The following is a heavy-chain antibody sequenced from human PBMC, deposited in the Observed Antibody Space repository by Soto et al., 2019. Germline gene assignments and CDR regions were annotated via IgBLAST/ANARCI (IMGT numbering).Heavy chain of an antibody. CDR3: VRSGTARLLRHSWFDT. D-gene: IGHD2-21*01. CDR1: GFTFNTYD. J-gene: IGHJ5*02. Sequence: EVQLVESGGGLVNPGGSLRLSCAVSGFTFNTYDMNLVRQASGKGLEWVSSITTSSAYIYYADSLKGRITISRDNAKNSLFLQMNSLRAEDTAVYYCVRSGTARLLRHSWFDTWGQGTLVTVSS. CDR2: ITTSSAYI. V-gene: IGHV3-21*01.